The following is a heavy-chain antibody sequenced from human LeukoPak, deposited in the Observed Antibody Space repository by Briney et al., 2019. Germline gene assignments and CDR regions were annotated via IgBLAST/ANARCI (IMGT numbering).Heavy chain of an antibody. CDR1: GDSVSSNSAT. CDR2: TYYTSKWYN. J-gene: IGHJ3*02. Sequence: SQTLSLTCAISGDSVSSNSATWNWIRPSPSRGLEWLGRTYYTSKWYNDYAVSVKSRITINPDTSKNQFSLQLNSVTPDDTAVYYCARVSSPWSPRDAFDIWGQGTMVTVSS. CDR3: ARVSSPWSPRDAFDI. D-gene: IGHD1-26*01. V-gene: IGHV6-1*01.